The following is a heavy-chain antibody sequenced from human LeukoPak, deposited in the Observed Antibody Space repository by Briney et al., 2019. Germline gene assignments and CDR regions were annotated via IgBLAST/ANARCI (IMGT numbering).Heavy chain of an antibody. CDR2: ITTAGDT. CDR3: LITMVRGITADSDFAN. CDR1: GFTFSSYD. D-gene: IGHD3-10*01. V-gene: IGHV3-13*01. J-gene: IGHJ4*02. Sequence: PGGSLRLSCAASGFTFSSYDMHWVRQATGKGLEWVSAITTAGDTYYPGSVKGRFTISRDNSKNTLYLQMNSLRPEDTAVYYGLITMVRGITADSDFANWGQGTLVTVSS.